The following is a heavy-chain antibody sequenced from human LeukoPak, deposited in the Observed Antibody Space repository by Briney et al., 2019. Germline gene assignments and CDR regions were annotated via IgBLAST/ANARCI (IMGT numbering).Heavy chain of an antibody. J-gene: IGHJ6*03. D-gene: IGHD3-22*01. CDR2: IGGSDGRT. V-gene: IGHV3-23*01. CDR3: AKDSSSYDWGYMDV. Sequence: GGSLRLSCAASGFTFSAYAMSWVRQAPGKGLEWVSLIGGSDGRTRYADSVKGRFTISRDNSKNTLYLEMDSLRAEDTAVYYCAKDSSSYDWGYMDVWGKGTTVTIFS. CDR1: GFTFSAYA.